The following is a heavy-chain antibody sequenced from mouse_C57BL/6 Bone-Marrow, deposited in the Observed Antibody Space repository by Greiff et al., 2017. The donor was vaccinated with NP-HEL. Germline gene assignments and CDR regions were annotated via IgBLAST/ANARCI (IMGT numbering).Heavy chain of an antibody. CDR1: GFNIKDDY. V-gene: IGHV14-4*01. D-gene: IGHD2-4*01. CDR3: TTFDSLYAMDY. CDR2: IDPENGDT. J-gene: IGHJ4*01. Sequence: VQLQQSGAELVRPGASVKLSCTASGFNIKDDYMHWVKQRPEQGLEWIGWIDPENGDTEYASKFQGKATITADTSSNTAYLQLSSLTSEDTAVYYCTTFDSLYAMDYEGQGTSVTVSS.